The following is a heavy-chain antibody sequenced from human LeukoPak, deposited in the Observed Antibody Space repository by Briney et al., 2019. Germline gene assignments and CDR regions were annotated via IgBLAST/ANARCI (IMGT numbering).Heavy chain of an antibody. V-gene: IGHV1-8*03. CDR2: MNPNSGNT. CDR3: KTGGTHWFDP. D-gene: IGHD7-27*01. J-gene: IGHJ5*02. CDR1: GYTFTSCD. Sequence: ASVKVSCKASGYTFTSCDINWVRQATGQGLEWMGWMNPNSGNTGYAQKFQGRVTITRNTSISTAYMELSSLRSEDTAVYYCKTGGTHWFDPWGQGTLVIVSS.